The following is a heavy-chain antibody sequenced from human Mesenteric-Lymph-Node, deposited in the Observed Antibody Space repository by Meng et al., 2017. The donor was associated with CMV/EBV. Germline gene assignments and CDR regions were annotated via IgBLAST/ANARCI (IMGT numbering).Heavy chain of an antibody. Sequence: ASGFRCSDHYMDWVRQAPGKGLEWVGRIRTKANTFKTEYAAYLRGRFTVSRDESKSSLYLQMNSLKTEDTAVYYCARFNRVDWYFDLWGRGTLVTVSS. D-gene: IGHD2/OR15-2a*01. V-gene: IGHV3-72*01. CDR3: ARFNRVDWYFDL. CDR1: GFRCSDHY. CDR2: IRTKANTFKT. J-gene: IGHJ2*01.